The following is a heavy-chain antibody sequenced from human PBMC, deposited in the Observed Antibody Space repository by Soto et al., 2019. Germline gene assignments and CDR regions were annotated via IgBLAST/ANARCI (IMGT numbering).Heavy chain of an antibody. CDR1: GFAFDDYG. D-gene: IGHD2-2*01. V-gene: IGHV3-20*04. J-gene: IGHJ4*02. CDR2: INWNGASA. CDR3: ARGDYCRATSCYLFFAH. Sequence: GGSLRLSCAGSGFAFDDYGMSWVRQTPGKGPEWVSGINWNGASAGYADSVKGRFTISRDNAKNSLYVQMNNLRAEDTAFYYCARGDYCRATSCYLFFAHWGQGTLVTVSS.